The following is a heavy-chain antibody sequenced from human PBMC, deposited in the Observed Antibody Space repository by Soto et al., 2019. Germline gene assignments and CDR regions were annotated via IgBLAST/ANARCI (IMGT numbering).Heavy chain of an antibody. D-gene: IGHD3-10*01. J-gene: IGHJ4*02. CDR3: ARGGGYYGSGTYPFDY. V-gene: IGHV1-18*01. CDR1: GYTFSNYG. Sequence: QVQLVQSGAEVKKPGASVKVSCKTSGYTFSNYGIAWVRQAPGQGLEWMGWISVYSYNTNYAQKRQGRVTMTRDISTSTADMELRSLISDDTAVYYCARGGGYYGSGTYPFDYWGQGTLVTVSS. CDR2: ISVYSYNT.